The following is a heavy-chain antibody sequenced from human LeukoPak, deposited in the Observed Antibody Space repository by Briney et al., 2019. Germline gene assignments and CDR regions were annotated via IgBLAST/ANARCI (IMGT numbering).Heavy chain of an antibody. CDR2: ISSSSSYI. D-gene: IGHD1-26*01. V-gene: IGHV3-21*01. J-gene: IGHJ4*02. CDR3: ARDAQWELLNVDY. Sequence: AGGSLRLSCAASGFTFSSYSMNWVRQAPGKGLEWVSSISSSSSYIYYADSVKGRFTISRDNAKNSLYLQMNSLRAEDTAVYYCARDAQWELLNVDYWGQGTLVTVSS. CDR1: GFTFSSYS.